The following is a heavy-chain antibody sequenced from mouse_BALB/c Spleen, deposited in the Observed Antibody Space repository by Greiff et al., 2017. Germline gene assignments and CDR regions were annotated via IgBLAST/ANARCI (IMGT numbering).Heavy chain of an antibody. CDR1: GFSLTSYG. CDR2: IWSGGST. J-gene: IGHJ4*01. CDR3: ARRDRYDEDYAMDY. V-gene: IGHV2-4-1*01. Sequence: VKLMESGPGLVQPSQSLSITCTVSGFSLTSYGVHWVRQSPGKGLEWLGVIWSGGSTDYNAAFISRLSISKDNSKSQVFFKMNSLQADDTAIYYCARRDRYDEDYAMDYWGQGTSVTVSS. D-gene: IGHD2-14*01.